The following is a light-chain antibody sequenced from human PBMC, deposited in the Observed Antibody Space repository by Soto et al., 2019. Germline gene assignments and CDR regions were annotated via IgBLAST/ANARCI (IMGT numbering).Light chain of an antibody. V-gene: IGKV3-20*01. Sequence: IVLTQSPGTLSLSPGERATLSCRASQSVGSNFLAWYQQKRGQAPRILIYATSNRASGIPDRFSGSGSGSDFTLTIGRLEPEDFAVYYCQQYGSSPWAFGQGTRLEI. CDR3: QQYGSSPWA. J-gene: IGKJ1*01. CDR1: QSVGSNF. CDR2: ATS.